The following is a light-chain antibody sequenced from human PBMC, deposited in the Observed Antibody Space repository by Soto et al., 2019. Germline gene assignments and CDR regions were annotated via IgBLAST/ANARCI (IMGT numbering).Light chain of an antibody. CDR2: EVS. CDR3: SSYTISNTWV. J-gene: IGLJ3*02. CDR1: SSDVGAYNF. V-gene: IGLV2-14*01. Sequence: QSALTQPASVSGSPGQSITISCTGTSSDVGAYNFVSWYQQHPGKVPKLMIYEVSNRPSGVSHRFSGSKSGNTASLTISGLQPEDEADYYCSSYTISNTWVFGGGTKLTVL.